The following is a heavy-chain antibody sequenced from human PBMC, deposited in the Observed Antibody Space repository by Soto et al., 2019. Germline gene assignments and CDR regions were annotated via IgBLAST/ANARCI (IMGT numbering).Heavy chain of an antibody. D-gene: IGHD3-22*01. CDR3: ARYKYYYDSSGYYRSYYFDY. Sequence: SETLSLTCTVSDYSIIFGYYWGWIRQPPGKGLEWIGSIYYNGNTYYNPSLKSRVTISVDTSKNQFSLKLSSVTAADTAVYYCARYKYYYDSSGYYRSYYFDYWGQGTLVTVSS. V-gene: IGHV4-38-2*02. CDR2: IYYNGNT. J-gene: IGHJ4*02. CDR1: DYSIIFGYY.